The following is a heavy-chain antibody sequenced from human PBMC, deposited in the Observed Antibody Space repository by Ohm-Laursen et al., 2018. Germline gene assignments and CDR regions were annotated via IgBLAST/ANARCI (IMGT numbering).Heavy chain of an antibody. CDR1: GFTFSSYG. Sequence: SLRLSCAASGFTFSSYGMHWVRQAPGKGLEWVAVISYHGSDKSYADSVKDRFTISRDNSKNTLSLQMNSLRAEDTAVYCCAKMNYGGTSYYDMDVWGQGTTVTVS. CDR3: AKMNYGGTSYYDMDV. V-gene: IGHV3-30*18. CDR2: ISYHGSDK. D-gene: IGHD4-23*01. J-gene: IGHJ6*02.